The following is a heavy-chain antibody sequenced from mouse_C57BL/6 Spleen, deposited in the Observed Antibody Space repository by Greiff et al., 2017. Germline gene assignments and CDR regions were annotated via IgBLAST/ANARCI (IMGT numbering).Heavy chain of an antibody. CDR1: GFTFTDYY. CDR3: ARYGYYGYDGYAMDY. CDR2: IRNKANGYTT. V-gene: IGHV7-3*01. J-gene: IGHJ4*01. Sequence: EVQLVESGGGLVQPGGSLSLSCAASGFTFTDYYMSWVRQPPGKALEWLGFIRNKANGYTTEYSASVKGRFTISRDNSQSILYLQMNALRAEDSATYYCARYGYYGYDGYAMDYWGQGTSVTVSS. D-gene: IGHD2-2*01.